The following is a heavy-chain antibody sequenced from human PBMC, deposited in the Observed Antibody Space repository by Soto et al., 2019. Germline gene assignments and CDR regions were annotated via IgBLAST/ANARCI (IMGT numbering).Heavy chain of an antibody. CDR3: ARVPISLNDFWIPDYYYYYGMDV. V-gene: IGHV4-61*08. CDR2: IYYSGST. D-gene: IGHD3-3*01. Sequence: SETLSLTCTVSGGSISSGGYYWSWIRQPPGKGLEWIGYIYYSGSTNYNPSLKSRVTISVDTSKNQFSLKLSSVTAADTAVYYCARVPISLNDFWIPDYYYYYGMDVWGQGTTVTVSS. J-gene: IGHJ6*02. CDR1: GGSISSGGYY.